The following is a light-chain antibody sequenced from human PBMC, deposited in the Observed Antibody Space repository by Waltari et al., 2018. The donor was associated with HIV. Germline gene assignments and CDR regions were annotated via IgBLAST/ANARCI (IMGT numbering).Light chain of an antibody. V-gene: IGLV1-40*01. CDR2: GNR. Sequence: QSELTQPPSVSAAPGQRVTISCTGSSSNIGAGSDVHWYQQVPGRAPKVVSYGNRHRPSGVPDRFSGSKSGSSASLVSTGLQSEDEADYYCQSYDSNLSGLFGGGTKVTVL. CDR1: SSNIGAGSD. J-gene: IGLJ2*01. CDR3: QSYDSNLSGL.